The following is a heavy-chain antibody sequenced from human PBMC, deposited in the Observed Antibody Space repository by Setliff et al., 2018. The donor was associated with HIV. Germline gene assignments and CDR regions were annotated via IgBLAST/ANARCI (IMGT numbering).Heavy chain of an antibody. J-gene: IGHJ4*02. V-gene: IGHV7-4-1*02. CDR3: ARDQRLFYFDS. CDR2: INTKTGNP. Sequence: ASVKVSCKASGYNVTVSAINWVRQAPGQALEWLGWINTKTGNPTYAQGLTGQLVFSLDTSISTAYLQISSLKAEDTGVYYCARDQRLFYFDSWGQGTLVTVSS. CDR1: GYNVTVSA.